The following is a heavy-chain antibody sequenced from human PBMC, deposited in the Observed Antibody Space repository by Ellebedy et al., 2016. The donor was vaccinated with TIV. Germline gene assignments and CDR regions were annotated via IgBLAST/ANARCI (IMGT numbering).Heavy chain of an antibody. D-gene: IGHD1-26*01. CDR1: GFTFDDHG. J-gene: IGHJ6*02. CDR3: VKDSAYQWAMVV. CDR2: ITWDSGTI. Sequence: SLKISCAASGFTFDDHGMHWVRQAPGKGLEWVSYITWDSGTIGYADSVKGRFIVSRDNTKNFLYLQMHSLRSEDTAVYYCVKDSAYQWAMVVWGQGTTVTVSS. V-gene: IGHV3-9*01.